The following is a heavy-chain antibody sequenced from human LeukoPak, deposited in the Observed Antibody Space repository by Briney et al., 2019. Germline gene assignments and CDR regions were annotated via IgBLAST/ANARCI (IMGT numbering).Heavy chain of an antibody. CDR3: AREGFGRGYSGSWYYFDY. Sequence: PGGSLRLSCAASGFTFSSYAMHWVRQAPGKGLEWVAVISYGGSNKYYADPVKGRFTISRDNSKNTLYLQMNSLRAEDTAVYYCAREGFGRGYSGSWYYFDYWGQGTLVTVSS. CDR2: ISYGGSNK. V-gene: IGHV3-30*01. CDR1: GFTFSSYA. D-gene: IGHD5-12*01. J-gene: IGHJ4*02.